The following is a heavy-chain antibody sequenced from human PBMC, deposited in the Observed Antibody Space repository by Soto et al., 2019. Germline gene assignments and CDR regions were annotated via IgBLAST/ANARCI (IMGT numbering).Heavy chain of an antibody. V-gene: IGHV4-4*02. CDR3: ARLGVHSGWENYYGMDV. CDR1: GGSISSSNW. CDR2: IYHSGST. D-gene: IGHD6-19*01. Sequence: QVQLQESGPGLVKPSGTLSLTCAVSGGSISSSNWWSWVRQPPGKGLERIGEIYHSGSTNYNPSLKSRVTISVDKSKNQFSLKLSSVTAADTAVYYCARLGVHSGWENYYGMDVWGQGTTVTVSS. J-gene: IGHJ6*02.